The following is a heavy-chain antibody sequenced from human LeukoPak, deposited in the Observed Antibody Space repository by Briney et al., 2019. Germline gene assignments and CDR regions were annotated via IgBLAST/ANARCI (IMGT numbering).Heavy chain of an antibody. Sequence: GGSLRLSCAASGFTFSSYAMHWVRQVPGKGLEWVAVISYDGNTKYYADSVKGRFTMSRDNSKNTMSLQMNSLRAEDTAVYYCARDGGGSFDYWGQGTLVTVSS. CDR2: ISYDGNTK. CDR1: GFTFSSYA. V-gene: IGHV3-30-3*01. D-gene: IGHD3-16*01. CDR3: ARDGGGSFDY. J-gene: IGHJ4*02.